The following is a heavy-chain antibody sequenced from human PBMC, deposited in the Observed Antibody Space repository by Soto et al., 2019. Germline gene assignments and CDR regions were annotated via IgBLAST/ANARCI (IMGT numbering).Heavy chain of an antibody. D-gene: IGHD5-12*01. J-gene: IGHJ6*02. CDR3: AREGVAPYYYYGMDV. CDR1: GYTFTRSG. Sequence: QVQLVQSGAEVKKPGASVKVSCKASGYTFTRSGISWVRQAPGQGLEWMGWISTYNGDTNYAQTFQGRGTMTTDTSTSTAYMELRSLKSDDTAVYYCAREGVAPYYYYGMDVWGQGTPVTVSS. V-gene: IGHV1-18*01. CDR2: ISTYNGDT.